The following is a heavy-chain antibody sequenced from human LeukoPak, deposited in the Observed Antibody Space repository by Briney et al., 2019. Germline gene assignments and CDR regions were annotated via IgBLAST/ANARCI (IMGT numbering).Heavy chain of an antibody. CDR1: SGSVNSYY. J-gene: IGHJ6*02. V-gene: IGHV4-59*02. D-gene: IGHD2-2*01. CDR3: ARDRRVYCSSTSCYRMDV. Sequence: SETLSLTCTVSSGSVNSYYWSWIRQPPGKGLEWIGYIYYSGSTNYNPSLKSRVTISVDTSKNQFSLKLSSVTAADTAVYYCARDRRVYCSSTSCYRMDVWGQGTTVTVSS. CDR2: IYYSGST.